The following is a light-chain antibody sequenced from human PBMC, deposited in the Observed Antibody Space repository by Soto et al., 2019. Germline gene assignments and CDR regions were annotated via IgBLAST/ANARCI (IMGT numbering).Light chain of an antibody. V-gene: IGKV3-20*01. Sequence: IVLTQSQSTLSLSPGERATLSCRASQSVSSSYLAWYQRKPGQAPRLLMYDASSRATGIPDRFSASGSGTDFTLSITRLEHEDFAVYYCQQYGSSPFTFGHGTKVDIK. CDR1: QSVSSSY. J-gene: IGKJ3*01. CDR2: DAS. CDR3: QQYGSSPFT.